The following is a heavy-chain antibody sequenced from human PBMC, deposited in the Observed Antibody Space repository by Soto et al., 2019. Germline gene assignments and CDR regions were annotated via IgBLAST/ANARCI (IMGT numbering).Heavy chain of an antibody. CDR3: ARFGTVYSGYDQQVSYYYHGMDV. Sequence: VQLVESGGGLVQPGGSLRLSCAASGFTFSSYGMHWVRQAPGKGLEWVAVIWYDGSNKYYADSVKGRFTISRDNSKNTLYLLMNSLRAEDTAVYYCARFGTVYSGYDQQVSYYYHGMDVWGQGTTVTVSS. D-gene: IGHD5-12*01. CDR1: GFTFSSYG. CDR2: IWYDGSNK. J-gene: IGHJ6*02. V-gene: IGHV3-33*08.